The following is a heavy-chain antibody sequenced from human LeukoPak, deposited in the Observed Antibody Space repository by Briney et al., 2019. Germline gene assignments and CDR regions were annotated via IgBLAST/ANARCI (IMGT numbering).Heavy chain of an antibody. J-gene: IGHJ6*03. Sequence: ASVKVSCKASGYIFTRYGLSWVRQAPGQGLEWMGWINAYNGNTNYAQKLQGRVTLTTDTSTSTAYMELRSLRSDDTAVYDCAREGRYYDYNMNVWGKGTTVTVSS. CDR2: INAYNGNT. CDR3: AREGRYYDYNMNV. V-gene: IGHV1-18*01. CDR1: GYIFTRYG.